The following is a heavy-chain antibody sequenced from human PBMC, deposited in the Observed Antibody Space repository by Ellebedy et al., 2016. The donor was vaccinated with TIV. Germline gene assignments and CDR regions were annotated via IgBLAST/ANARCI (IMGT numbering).Heavy chain of an antibody. Sequence: ASVKVSXKTSGYTFSIYDINWVRQATRQGLEWVGWINPSNEATAYANKFQGRFTMTRDTATSTVYLELTSLTSEDTAVYYCARAGVLGETALDFWGQGTLVTVSS. CDR2: INPSNEAT. CDR1: GYTFSIYD. J-gene: IGHJ4*02. V-gene: IGHV1-8*01. D-gene: IGHD3-16*01. CDR3: ARAGVLGETALDF.